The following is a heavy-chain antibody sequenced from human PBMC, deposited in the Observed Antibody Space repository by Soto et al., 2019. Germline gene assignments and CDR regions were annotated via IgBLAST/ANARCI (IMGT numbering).Heavy chain of an antibody. CDR2: IYYSGST. D-gene: IGHD3-22*01. CDR1: GGSVSSGSYY. J-gene: IGHJ4*02. CDR3: ARGTTHYYDSSGEAIDY. Sequence: SETLSLTCTVSGGSVSSGSYYWSWIRQPPGKGLEWIGYIYYSGSTNYNPSLKSRVTISVDTSKNQFSLKLSSVTAADTAVYYCARGTTHYYDSSGEAIDYWGQGTLVTVSS. V-gene: IGHV4-61*01.